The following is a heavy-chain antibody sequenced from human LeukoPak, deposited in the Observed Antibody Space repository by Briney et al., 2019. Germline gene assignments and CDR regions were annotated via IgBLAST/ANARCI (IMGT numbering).Heavy chain of an antibody. CDR1: GFTFSDYY. V-gene: IGHV3-23*01. D-gene: IGHD2-15*01. CDR3: AKAPVTSCRGAFCYPLDS. Sequence: SGGSLRLSCAASGFTFSDYYMSWVRQAPGKGLEWVSAISSSDDGTYHAGSVRGRFTISRDSSKNTLYLQMNNLRTEDAAIYYCAKAPVTSCRGAFCYPLDSWGQGTLVTVSS. CDR2: ISSSDDGT. J-gene: IGHJ4*02.